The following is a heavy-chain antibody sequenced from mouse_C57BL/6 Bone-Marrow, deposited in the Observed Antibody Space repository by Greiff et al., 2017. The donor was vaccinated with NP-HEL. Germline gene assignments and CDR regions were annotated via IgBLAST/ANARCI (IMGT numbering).Heavy chain of an antibody. Sequence: QVQLQQSGAELVRPGTSVKVSCKASGYAFTNYLIEWVKQRPGQGLEWIGVINPGSGGTTYNEKFKGKATLTADNSSSTAYMQLSSLTSEDSAVYFFARYSPYYYGSSYYAMDYWGQGTSVTVS. D-gene: IGHD1-1*01. J-gene: IGHJ4*01. CDR1: GYAFTNYL. V-gene: IGHV1-54*01. CDR3: ARYSPYYYGSSYYAMDY. CDR2: INPGSGGT.